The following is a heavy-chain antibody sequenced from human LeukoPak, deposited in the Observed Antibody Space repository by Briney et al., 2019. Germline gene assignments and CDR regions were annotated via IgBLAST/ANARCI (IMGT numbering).Heavy chain of an antibody. CDR3: AKPSIFSGNFDY. V-gene: IGHV3-21*01. CDR2: ISSSSSNI. CDR1: GFTFSSYS. J-gene: IGHJ4*02. D-gene: IGHD3-9*01. Sequence: GGSLRLSCAASGFTFSSYSMNWVRQAPGKGLEWVSSISSSSSNIYYADSVKGRFTISRDNAKNSLYLQMNSLRAEDTAVYYYAKPSIFSGNFDYWGQGTLVTVSS.